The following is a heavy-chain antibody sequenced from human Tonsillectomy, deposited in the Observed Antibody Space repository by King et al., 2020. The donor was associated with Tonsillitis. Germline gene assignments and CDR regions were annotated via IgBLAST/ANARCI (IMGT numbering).Heavy chain of an antibody. CDR2: ISGSGGST. CDR3: AKVRGDFWSGYQYFDY. CDR1: GFTFSGYT. D-gene: IGHD3-3*01. Sequence: VQLVESGGDLVLPGGSLRLSCAASGFTFSGYTMIWVRQAPGKGLECVSFISGSGGSTYYADSVKGRFTISRDNSKNTLYLQMNSLRAEDTARYYCAKVRGDFWSGYQYFDYWGQGTLVTVSS. V-gene: IGHV3-23*04. J-gene: IGHJ4*02.